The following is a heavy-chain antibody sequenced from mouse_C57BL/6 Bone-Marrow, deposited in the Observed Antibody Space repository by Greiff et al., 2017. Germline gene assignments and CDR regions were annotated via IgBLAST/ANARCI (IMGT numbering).Heavy chain of an antibody. D-gene: IGHD1-1*01. J-gene: IGHJ1*03. CDR1: GYTFTDYY. Sequence: QVQLQQSGAELVRPGASVKLSCKASGYTFTDYYINWVKQRPGQGLEWIARIYPGSGNTYYNEKFKGKATLTAEKSSRTAYMQLSSLTSEDSAVYFCARFYYYGSSPHWYFDVWGTGTTVTVSS. CDR3: ARFYYYGSSPHWYFDV. V-gene: IGHV1-76*01. CDR2: IYPGSGNT.